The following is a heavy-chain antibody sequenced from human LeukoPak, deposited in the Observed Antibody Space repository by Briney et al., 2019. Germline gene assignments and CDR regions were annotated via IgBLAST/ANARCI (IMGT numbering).Heavy chain of an antibody. D-gene: IGHD3-22*01. V-gene: IGHV3-53*01. CDR1: GFTVSTNY. CDR2: IYSGGDT. Sequence: GGSLRLSCAVSGFTVSTNYMSWVRQAPGKGLEWVSVIYSGGDTYYADSVKGRFTFSRDNSKNALYLQMNSLRAEDTAVYYCARHDSGYGPFDYWGQGTLVTVSS. J-gene: IGHJ4*02. CDR3: ARHDSGYGPFDY.